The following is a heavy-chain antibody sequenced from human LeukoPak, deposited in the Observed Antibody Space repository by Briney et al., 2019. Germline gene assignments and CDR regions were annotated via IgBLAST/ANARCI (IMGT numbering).Heavy chain of an antibody. CDR1: GFTSGTSW. CDR3: ARSAR. Sequence: GGALRLSCAAPGFTSGTSWMSLGRQAPGKGLEWVANINQDGSAQYYVDSVKGRFTISRDNAKSSLYLQMNSLRAEDTAVYYCARSARWGQGTLVTVSS. J-gene: IGHJ4*02. V-gene: IGHV3-7*01. CDR2: INQDGSAQ.